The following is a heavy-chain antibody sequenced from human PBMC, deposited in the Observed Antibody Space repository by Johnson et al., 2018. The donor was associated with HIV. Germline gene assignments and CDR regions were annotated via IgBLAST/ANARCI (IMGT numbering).Heavy chain of an antibody. V-gene: IGHV3-30*02. Sequence: QMLLVESGGGVVQPGGSLRLSCAASEFTFSSYGMHWVRQAPGKGLEWVTFIRFDGNNKYYADSVEGRFTISRDNSKNTLHLQMNSLRAEDTAVYYCARDRGGGSYHDAFDIWGQGTMVTVSS. D-gene: IGHD1-26*01. CDR1: EFTFSSYG. CDR2: IRFDGNNK. CDR3: ARDRGGGSYHDAFDI. J-gene: IGHJ3*02.